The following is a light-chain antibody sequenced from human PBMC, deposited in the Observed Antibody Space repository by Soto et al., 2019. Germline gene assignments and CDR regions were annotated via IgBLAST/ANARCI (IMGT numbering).Light chain of an antibody. Sequence: EIVMTQSPATLSVSPGERATLSCRASQSVSSNLAWYQQKPGQAPRLLIYGASTRATGIPARFSGSGSGTEFTLTISSLQPDDFASYYCQQYRTFGQGTKVDIK. CDR1: QSVSSN. V-gene: IGKV3-15*01. CDR3: QQYRT. CDR2: GAS. J-gene: IGKJ1*01.